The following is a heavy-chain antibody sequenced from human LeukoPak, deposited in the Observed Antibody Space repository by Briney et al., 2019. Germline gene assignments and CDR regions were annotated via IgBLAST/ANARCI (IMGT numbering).Heavy chain of an antibody. D-gene: IGHD3-22*01. J-gene: IGHJ3*02. V-gene: IGHV3-21*01. CDR3: ARAKSSNGNYYLRDAFDM. CDR1: GFTFSSYW. CDR2: ISSTGNYI. Sequence: GGSLRLSCTASGFTFSSYWMNWVRQAPGKGLEWLSSISSTGNYIYDAESVKGRFTISRDNGKKSLSLEMNSLRDEDTAVYYCARAKSSNGNYYLRDAFDMWGQGTVVTVSS.